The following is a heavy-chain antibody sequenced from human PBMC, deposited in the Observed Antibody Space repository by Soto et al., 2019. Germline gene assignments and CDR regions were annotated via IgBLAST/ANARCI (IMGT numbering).Heavy chain of an antibody. J-gene: IGHJ5*02. Sequence: QVQLVQSGAEVKKPGSSVKVSCKASGGTFSSYAISWVRQAPGQGLEWMGGIIPIFGTANYAQKFQGRVTITADESTSTDDMELSSLRSEDTAVYYCAVWGGSCYLRWFDPWGQGTLGTVSS. V-gene: IGHV1-69*01. CDR3: AVWGGSCYLRWFDP. CDR1: GGTFSSYA. D-gene: IGHD2-15*01. CDR2: IIPIFGTA.